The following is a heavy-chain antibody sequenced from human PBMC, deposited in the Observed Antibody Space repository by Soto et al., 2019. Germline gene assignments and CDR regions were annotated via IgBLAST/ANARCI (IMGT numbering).Heavy chain of an antibody. J-gene: IGHJ5*02. D-gene: IGHD4-17*01. V-gene: IGHV4-38-2*01. CDR2: IYHSGST. Sequence: LSLTCAVSGYSISSGYCWGWIRQTPGKGLEWIASIYHSGSTYYNPSLKSRVTISVDTSKNQFSLKLTSVTAADTAVYYCARGAATVTPGRFDPWGQGIMVTVYS. CDR3: ARGAATVTPGRFDP. CDR1: GYSISSGYC.